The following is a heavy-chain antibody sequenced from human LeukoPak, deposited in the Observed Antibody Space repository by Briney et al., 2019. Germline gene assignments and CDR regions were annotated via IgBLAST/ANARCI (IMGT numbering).Heavy chain of an antibody. V-gene: IGHV1-2*06. CDR1: GYTFTGYY. Sequence: ASVKVSCKASGYTFTGYYMHWVRQAPGRGLEWMGRINPNSGGTNYAQKFRGRVTMTRDTSISTAYMELSRLRSDDTAVYYCARDLLWGDRGFDIWGQGTMVTVSS. D-gene: IGHD7-27*01. CDR3: ARDLLWGDRGFDI. J-gene: IGHJ3*02. CDR2: INPNSGGT.